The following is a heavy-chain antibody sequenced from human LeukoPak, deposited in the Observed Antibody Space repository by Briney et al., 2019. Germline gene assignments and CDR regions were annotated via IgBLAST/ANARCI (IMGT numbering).Heavy chain of an antibody. CDR3: AKVMVAARPKVGPLYYFDY. CDR2: ISNFGGET. V-gene: IGHV3-23*01. D-gene: IGHD6-6*01. Sequence: GGSLRLSCAVSGFTFNNYAMSWVRQAPGKGLEWVSSISNFGGETYYADSVNGRFTISRDNSKNTLYVQMNNLRAEDTAVYYCAKVMVAARPKVGPLYYFDYWGQGTLVTVSS. J-gene: IGHJ4*02. CDR1: GFTFNNYA.